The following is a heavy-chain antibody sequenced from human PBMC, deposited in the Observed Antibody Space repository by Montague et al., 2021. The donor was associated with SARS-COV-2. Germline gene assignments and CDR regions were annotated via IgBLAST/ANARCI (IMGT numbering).Heavy chain of an antibody. CDR1: GGSIRSGSYY. D-gene: IGHD4-17*01. CDR2: IYSSGST. CDR3: ARDYGDYSYYYGLDV. J-gene: IGHJ6*02. V-gene: IGHV4-61*02. Sequence: TRSLTCTVSGGSIRSGSYYWSWIRQPAGKGLEWIGRIYSSGSTNYNPSLKSRVTMSVDTSKNQFSLKVSPVTAADTAVYYCARDYGDYSYYYGLDVWGQGTTVTVSS.